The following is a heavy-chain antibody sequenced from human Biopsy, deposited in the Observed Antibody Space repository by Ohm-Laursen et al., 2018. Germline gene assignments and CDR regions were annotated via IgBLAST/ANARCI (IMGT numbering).Heavy chain of an antibody. CDR3: ARDDEAKYCKHGVCPSDF. V-gene: IGHV3-21*01. CDR1: GFTFSSYG. CDR2: ISASGNHI. D-gene: IGHD2-8*01. J-gene: IGHJ4*02. Sequence: SLRLSCAASGFTFSSYGMHWVRQAPGKGLEWVSSISASGNHIYYTDSVKGRFTVSRDNGKNSVYLQMNSLRVEDTAVYYCARDDEAKYCKHGVCPSDFWGQGTLVTVSS.